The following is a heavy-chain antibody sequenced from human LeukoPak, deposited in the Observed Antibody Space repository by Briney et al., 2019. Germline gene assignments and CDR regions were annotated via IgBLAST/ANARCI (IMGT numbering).Heavy chain of an antibody. Sequence: SGGSLRLSCAASGFTFSYYAMSWVRQAPGKGLEWVSGISGSGGSTYYADSVRGRFSISRGNSQNTLYLQMNSLRAEDTAVYYCAKLDQRLPPPYYFDYWGQGTLVTVSS. CDR1: GFTFSYYA. D-gene: IGHD2-2*01. CDR3: AKLDQRLPPPYYFDY. J-gene: IGHJ4*02. CDR2: ISGSGGST. V-gene: IGHV3-23*01.